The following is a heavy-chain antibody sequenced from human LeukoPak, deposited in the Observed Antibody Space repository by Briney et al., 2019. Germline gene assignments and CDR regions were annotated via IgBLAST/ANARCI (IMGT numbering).Heavy chain of an antibody. J-gene: IGHJ4*02. D-gene: IGHD5-24*01. CDR2: IIPILGIA. CDR1: GGTFSSYA. CDR3: ARDPDGYPPD. Sequence: SVKVTCKASGGTFSSYAISWVRQAPGQGLEWMGRIIPILGIANYAQKFQGRVTITADKSTSTAYMELSSLRSEDTAVYYCARDPDGYPPDWGQGTLVTVSS. V-gene: IGHV1-69*04.